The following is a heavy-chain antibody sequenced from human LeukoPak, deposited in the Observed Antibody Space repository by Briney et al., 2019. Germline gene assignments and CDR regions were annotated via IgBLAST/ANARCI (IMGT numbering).Heavy chain of an antibody. CDR2: IIPIFGTA. Sequence: SVKVSCKASGGTFSSYGISWVRQAPGQGLEWMGGIIPIFGTANYAQKFQGRVTITTDESTSTAYMELSSLRSEDTAVYYCARGPWIVVVPEYYFDYWGQGTLVTVSS. CDR1: GGTFSSYG. CDR3: ARGPWIVVVPEYYFDY. J-gene: IGHJ4*02. V-gene: IGHV1-69*05. D-gene: IGHD2-2*01.